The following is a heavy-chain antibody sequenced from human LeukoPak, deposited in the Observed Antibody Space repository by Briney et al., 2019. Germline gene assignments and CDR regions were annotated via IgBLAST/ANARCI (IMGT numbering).Heavy chain of an antibody. CDR3: ARGRGIRYYYDSSGYYPFDY. D-gene: IGHD3-22*01. V-gene: IGHV1-18*01. Sequence: ASVKVSCKASGYTFTSYGISWVRQAPGQGLEWMGWISAYNGNTNYAQKLQGRVTMTTDTSTSTAYMELRSLGSDDTAVYYCARGRGIRYYYDSSGYYPFDYWGQGTLVTVSS. CDR2: ISAYNGNT. CDR1: GYTFTSYG. J-gene: IGHJ4*02.